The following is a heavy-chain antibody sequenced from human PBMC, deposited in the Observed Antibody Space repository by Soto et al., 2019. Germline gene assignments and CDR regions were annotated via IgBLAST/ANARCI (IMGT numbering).Heavy chain of an antibody. CDR3: ARLGYCGVTCCMRGGTYYYYIVV. D-gene: IGHD2-21*01. J-gene: IGHJ6*03. Sequence: GASVKVSCKASGYTFTSYDINWVRQATGQGLEWMGWMNPNSGNTGYAQKFQGRVTMTRNTSISTAYMELSSLRSEDTAVYYCARLGYCGVTCCMRGGTYYYYIVVWGKGTTVPVSS. CDR2: MNPNSGNT. CDR1: GYTFTSYD. V-gene: IGHV1-8*01.